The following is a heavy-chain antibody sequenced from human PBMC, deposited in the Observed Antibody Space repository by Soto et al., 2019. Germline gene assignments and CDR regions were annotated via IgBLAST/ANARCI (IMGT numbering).Heavy chain of an antibody. D-gene: IGHD3-16*01. V-gene: IGHV3-30*19. Sequence: QMQLVESGGGVVQPGTSLRVSCVGSGFTFRSYVIHWVRQAPGKGLEWVALTSYDGSDKYYGDSVRGRFTISRDNSRNTVDLQMDSLRLEDTAVYYCARWGTTGGLDVWGQGTLVSVSS. CDR3: ARWGTTGGLDV. CDR1: GFTFRSYV. CDR2: TSYDGSDK. J-gene: IGHJ1*01.